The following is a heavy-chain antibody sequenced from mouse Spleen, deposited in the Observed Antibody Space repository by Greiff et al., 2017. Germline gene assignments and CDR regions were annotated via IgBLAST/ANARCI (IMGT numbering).Heavy chain of an antibody. CDR2: IYPRSGNT. Sequence: QVQLQQSGAELARPGASVKLSCKASGYTFTSYGISWVKQRTGQGLEWIGEIYPRSGNTYYNEKFKGKATLTADKSSSTAYMQLSSLTSEDSAVYYGARDDYDQYFDVWGAETTVTVSS. J-gene: IGHJ1*01. CDR3: ARDDYDQYFDV. D-gene: IGHD2-4*01. CDR1: GYTFTSYG. V-gene: IGHV1-81*01.